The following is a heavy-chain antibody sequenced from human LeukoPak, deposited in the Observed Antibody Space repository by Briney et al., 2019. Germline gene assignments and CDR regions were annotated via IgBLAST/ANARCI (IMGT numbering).Heavy chain of an antibody. CDR1: GFTFSSYA. D-gene: IGHD3-3*02. CDR3: AKDGIFGVVLDYFDY. V-gene: IGHV3-64*04. J-gene: IGHJ4*02. Sequence: AGGSPRLSCSASGFTFSSYAMHWVRQAPGKRLEYVSAITTNGGSTYYADSVKGRFTISRDNSKNTLYLQMNSLRAEDTAVYYCAKDGIFGVVLDYFDYWGQGTLVTVSS. CDR2: ITTNGGST.